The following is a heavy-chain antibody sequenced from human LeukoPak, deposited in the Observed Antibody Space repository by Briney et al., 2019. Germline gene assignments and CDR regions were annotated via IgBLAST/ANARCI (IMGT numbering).Heavy chain of an antibody. CDR3: ARAYCSGGSCYYGGY. CDR1: GYTFTSYG. V-gene: IGHV1-18*01. Sequence: WASVKVSCKASGYTFTSYGISWVRQAPGQGLEWVGWISAYNGNTNYAQKLQGRVTMTTDTSTSTAYMELRSLRSDDTAVYYCARAYCSGGSCYYGGYWGQGTLVTVSS. CDR2: ISAYNGNT. J-gene: IGHJ4*02. D-gene: IGHD2-15*01.